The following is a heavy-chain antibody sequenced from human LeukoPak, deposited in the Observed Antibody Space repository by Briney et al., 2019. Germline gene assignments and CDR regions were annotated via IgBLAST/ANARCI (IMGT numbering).Heavy chain of an antibody. Sequence: GASVKVSCKASGYTFTSYGISWVRQAPGQGLEWMGLISAYSDNTNFAQKLQGRVTMTTDTSTSTAYMELRSLRSDDTAVYFCARGADTGSYGSLVYFDYWGQGTLVTVSS. V-gene: IGHV1-18*01. CDR2: ISAYSDNT. CDR3: ARGADTGSYGSLVYFDY. CDR1: GYTFTSYG. J-gene: IGHJ4*02. D-gene: IGHD3-16*01.